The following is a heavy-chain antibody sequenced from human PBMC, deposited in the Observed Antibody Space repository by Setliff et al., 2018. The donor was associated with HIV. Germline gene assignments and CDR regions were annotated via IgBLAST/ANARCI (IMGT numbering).Heavy chain of an antibody. CDR1: GYTFTSYG. V-gene: IGHV1-18*01. Sequence: ASVKVSCKASGYTFTSYGISWVRQAPGHGLEWMGWISVYNGYTNYAQKLQGRVTMTTDTSTSTAYIDLRSLGSDDTAVYYCARHLPDVDRYAFDIWGQGTMVTVS. CDR2: ISVYNGYT. CDR3: ARHLPDVDRYAFDI. D-gene: IGHD3-9*01. J-gene: IGHJ3*02.